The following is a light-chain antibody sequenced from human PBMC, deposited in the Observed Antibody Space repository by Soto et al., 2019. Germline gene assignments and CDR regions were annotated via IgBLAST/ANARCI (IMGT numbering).Light chain of an antibody. CDR3: QQYGTSPFI. CDR2: GAS. V-gene: IGKV3-20*01. J-gene: IGKJ3*01. CDR1: ERISSNF. Sequence: VLTQSPDTLSLSPGERATLSCRASERISSNFLAWYQQRPGQAPRLLIYGASTRASGIPDRFSGSGSGTDFALTISRLEPEDFAVFYCQQYGTSPFIFGPGTTV.